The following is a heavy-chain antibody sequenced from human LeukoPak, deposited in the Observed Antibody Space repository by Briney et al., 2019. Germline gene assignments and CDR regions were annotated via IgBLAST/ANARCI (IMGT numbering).Heavy chain of an antibody. CDR1: GGTFSSYA. CDR2: IIPIFGTA. D-gene: IGHD3-22*01. Sequence: SVKVSCKASGGTFSSYAISWVRQAPGQGLEWMGRIIPIFGTANYAQKFQGRVTITTDESTSTTYMELSSLRSEDTAVYYCARRYYDSSGPNWFDPWGQGTLVTVSS. V-gene: IGHV1-69*05. J-gene: IGHJ5*02. CDR3: ARRYYDSSGPNWFDP.